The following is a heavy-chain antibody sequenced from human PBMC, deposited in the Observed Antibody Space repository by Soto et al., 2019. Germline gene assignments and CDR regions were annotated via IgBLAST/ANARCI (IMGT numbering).Heavy chain of an antibody. J-gene: IGHJ5*02. D-gene: IGHD1-1*01. CDR3: ARRPTTGTPLSHHWFDP. V-gene: IGHV4-4*02. Sequence: QVQLQESGPGLVKPSGTLSLTCAVSSGSISSSNWWSWVRQPPGKGLEWIGEIYHSGSTNYHPSLKSRVTISVDKSKNQFSLKLSSVTAADTAVYYCARRPTTGTPLSHHWFDPWGQGTLVTVSS. CDR2: IYHSGST. CDR1: SGSISSSNW.